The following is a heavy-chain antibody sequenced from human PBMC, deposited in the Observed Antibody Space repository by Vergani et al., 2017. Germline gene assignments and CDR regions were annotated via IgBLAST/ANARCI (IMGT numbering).Heavy chain of an antibody. CDR3: ARGTYDDFCSGYYSDPNWFDP. J-gene: IGHJ5*02. CDR1: GGSISSGDYY. D-gene: IGHD3-3*01. V-gene: IGHV4-30-4*08. CDR2: IYYSGST. Sequence: QVQLQESGPGLVKPSQTLSLTCTVSGGSISSGDYYWSWIRQPPGKGLEWIGYIYYSGSTYYNQYLKSRVTISVDTSKNQFSLKLSSVTAADTAVYYCARGTYDDFCSGYYSDPNWFDPWGQGTLVTVSS.